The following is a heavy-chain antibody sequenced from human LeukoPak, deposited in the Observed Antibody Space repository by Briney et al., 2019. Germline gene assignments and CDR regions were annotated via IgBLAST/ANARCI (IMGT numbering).Heavy chain of an antibody. CDR1: GGSISSYY. CDR3: ARVGIVGATKSAFDI. Sequence: SETLSLTCTVSGGSISSYYWSWIRQPPGKGLEWIGYIYYSGSTNYNPPLKSRVTISVDTSKNQFSLKLSSVTAADTAVYYCARVGIVGATKSAFDIWGQGTMVTVSS. J-gene: IGHJ3*02. CDR2: IYYSGST. V-gene: IGHV4-59*01. D-gene: IGHD1-26*01.